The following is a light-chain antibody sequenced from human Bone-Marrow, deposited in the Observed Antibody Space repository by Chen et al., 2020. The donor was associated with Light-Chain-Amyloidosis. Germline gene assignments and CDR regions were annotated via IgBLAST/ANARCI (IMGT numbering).Light chain of an antibody. CDR2: WAS. Sequence: DIVMTQSPASLAVSLGERATINCKSSQSVLHSPNNKNYLAWYQQKPGQPPKLLIYWASTRESGVPDRFSGSGSGTDFTLTISSLQAEDVAVYYCQQYYSIPVTFGPGTKVD. V-gene: IGKV4-1*01. J-gene: IGKJ3*01. CDR1: QSVLHSPNNKNY. CDR3: QQYYSIPVT.